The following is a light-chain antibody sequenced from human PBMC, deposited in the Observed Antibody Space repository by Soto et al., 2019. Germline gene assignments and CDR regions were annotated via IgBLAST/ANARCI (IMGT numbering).Light chain of an antibody. CDR1: QSVTSSY. J-gene: IGKJ4*01. V-gene: IGKV3-20*01. CDR2: AAS. CDR3: QQYGYSPT. Sequence: EIVLTQSPGTLSLSPGERATLSCRASQSVTSSYLAWYQQKPGQAPRLLIYAASSRATGIPDRFSGSGSGTDFTLTIRRLEPEDFAVDYCQQYGYSPTFGGGTKVDIK.